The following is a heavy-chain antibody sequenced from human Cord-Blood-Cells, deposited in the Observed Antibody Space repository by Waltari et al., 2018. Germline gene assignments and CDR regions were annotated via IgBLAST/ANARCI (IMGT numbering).Heavy chain of an antibody. CDR2: IYHSGST. CDR3: ARRRENSAAAGIVGATDAFDI. Sequence: QESGPGLVKPSGTLSLTCAVSGGSISSSNWWSWVRQPPGKGLEWIGEIYHSGSTNYNPSLKSRVTISVDKSKNQFSPKLSSVTAADTAVYYCARRRENSAAAGIVGATDAFDIWGQGTMVTVSS. CDR1: GGSISSSNW. V-gene: IGHV4-4*02. D-gene: IGHD1-26*01. J-gene: IGHJ3*02.